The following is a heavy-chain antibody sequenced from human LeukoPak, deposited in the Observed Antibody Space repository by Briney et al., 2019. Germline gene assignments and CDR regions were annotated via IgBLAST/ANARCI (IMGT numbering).Heavy chain of an antibody. CDR1: GFTFSNYA. V-gene: IGHV3-23*01. CDR3: AKWGDYDILTGYYDSDY. J-gene: IGHJ4*02. D-gene: IGHD3-9*01. Sequence: PGASLRLSCAASGFTFSNYAMSWVRQAPGKGLEWVSAIVGSGGSTYYADSVKGRFTISRDNPKNTLYLQMNSLRAEDTAAYYCAKWGDYDILTGYYDSDYWGQGTLVTVSS. CDR2: IVGSGGST.